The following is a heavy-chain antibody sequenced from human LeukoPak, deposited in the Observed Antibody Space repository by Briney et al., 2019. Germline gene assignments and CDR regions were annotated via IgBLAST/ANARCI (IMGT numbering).Heavy chain of an antibody. CDR3: ARGYDSSAYYPFNY. Sequence: SETLSLTCTVSGGSVSSSIYYWSWIRQPPGKGLEWIGYIYYSGSTNYNPSLKSRVTISVDTSKNQFSLMLSSVTAADTAVYYCARGYDSSAYYPFNYWGQGTLVTVSS. J-gene: IGHJ4*02. D-gene: IGHD3-22*01. CDR2: IYYSGST. CDR1: GGSVSSSIYY. V-gene: IGHV4-61*01.